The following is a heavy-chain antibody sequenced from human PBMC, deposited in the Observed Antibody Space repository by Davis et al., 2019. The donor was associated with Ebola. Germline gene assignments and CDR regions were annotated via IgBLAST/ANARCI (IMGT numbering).Heavy chain of an antibody. V-gene: IGHV3-48*02. CDR3: AREGYTGYVRISGSYYADY. D-gene: IGHD1-26*01. CDR1: GFSASLYS. J-gene: IGHJ4*02. CDR2: ISSTSRTI. Sequence: GESLKISCAFSGFSASLYSLNWVRQAPGKGLEWVSYISSTSRTIYYADCVKGRFTISRDNARNSVYLQLNSLTDEDTAVYFCAREGYTGYVRISGSYYADYWGQGTLVTVSS.